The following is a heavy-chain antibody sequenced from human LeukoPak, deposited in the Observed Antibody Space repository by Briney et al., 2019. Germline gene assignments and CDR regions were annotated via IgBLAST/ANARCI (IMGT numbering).Heavy chain of an antibody. J-gene: IGHJ5*02. CDR2: ISYDGSNK. CDR3: ANYGSGSIDINWFDP. CDR1: GFTFSSYG. Sequence: PGRSLRLSCAASGFTFSSYGMHWVRQAPGKGLEWVAVISYDGSNKYYADSVKGRFTISRDNSKNTLYLQMNSLRAEDTAVYYCANYGSGSIDINWFDPRGQGTLVTVSS. V-gene: IGHV3-30*18. D-gene: IGHD3-10*01.